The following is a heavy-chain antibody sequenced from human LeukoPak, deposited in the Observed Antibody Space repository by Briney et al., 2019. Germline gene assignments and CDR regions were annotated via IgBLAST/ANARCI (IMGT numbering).Heavy chain of an antibody. CDR2: ISYDGSNK. J-gene: IGHJ5*02. CDR1: GFTFSSYA. CDR3: ARDEAAAIWFDP. V-gene: IGHV3-30*04. Sequence: GGSLRLSCAASGFTFSSYAMHWVRQAPGKGLEWVAVISYDGSNKYYADSVKGRFTISRDNSKNTLYLQMNSLRAEDTAVYYCARDEAAAIWFDPWGQGTLVTVSS. D-gene: IGHD6-25*01.